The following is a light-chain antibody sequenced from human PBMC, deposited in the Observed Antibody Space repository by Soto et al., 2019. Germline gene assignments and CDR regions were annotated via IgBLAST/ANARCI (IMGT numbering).Light chain of an antibody. J-gene: IGKJ3*01. Sequence: DIQMTQSPSSLSASVGDRVTIACQASQDIGNFLSWYQHKPGKAPKLVIYGAFNLAAGVASRFSGGGSGKDFTFTISRLQPEDVASYYCQYYGYLPLFGPGTKVDLK. V-gene: IGKV1-33*01. CDR3: QYYGYLPL. CDR1: QDIGNF. CDR2: GAF.